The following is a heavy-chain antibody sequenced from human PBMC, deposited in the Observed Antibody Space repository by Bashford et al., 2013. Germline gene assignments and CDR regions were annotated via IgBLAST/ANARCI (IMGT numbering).Heavy chain of an antibody. D-gene: IGHD3-9*01. CDR2: IYYSGST. CDR3: ARNQSAFPSTGSKTYQSSSRADVFDV. Sequence: SETLSLTCAVYVAPFSGYYWSWIRQXPGKGLEWIGYIYYSGSTTYNPSLKSRVTMAVDTAKNQISLELRSVTAADTAVYYCARNQSAFPSTGSKTYQSSSRADVFDVWGQGTAVTVSS. J-gene: IGHJ3*01. V-gene: IGHV4-34*01. CDR1: VAPFSGYY.